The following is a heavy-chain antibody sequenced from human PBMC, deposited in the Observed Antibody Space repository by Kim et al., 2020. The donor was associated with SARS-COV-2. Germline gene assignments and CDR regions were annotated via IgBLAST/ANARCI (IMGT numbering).Heavy chain of an antibody. CDR3: ARVGRRDGYKVDY. D-gene: IGHD5-12*01. J-gene: IGHJ4*02. CDR1: GGSISSYY. CDR2: IYYSGST. V-gene: IGHV4-59*01. Sequence: SETLSLTCTVSGGSISSYYWSWIRQPPGKGLEWIGYIYYSGSTNYNPSLKSRVTISVDTSKNQFSLKLSSVTAADTAVYYCARVGRRDGYKVDYWGQGTLVTVSS.